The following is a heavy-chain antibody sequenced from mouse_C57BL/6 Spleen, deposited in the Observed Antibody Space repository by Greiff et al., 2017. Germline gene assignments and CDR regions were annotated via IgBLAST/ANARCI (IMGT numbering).Heavy chain of an antibody. J-gene: IGHJ3*01. D-gene: IGHD1-1*01. Sequence: QVQLQQPGAELVKPGASVKMSCKASGYTFTSYWITWVKPRPGQGLEWIGDIYPGSGSTNYNEKFNSKATLTVDTSSSTAYMQLSSLTSEDSAVYYCARWGNYYGFAYWGQGTLVTVSA. CDR2: IYPGSGST. V-gene: IGHV1-55*01. CDR1: GYTFTSYW. CDR3: ARWGNYYGFAY.